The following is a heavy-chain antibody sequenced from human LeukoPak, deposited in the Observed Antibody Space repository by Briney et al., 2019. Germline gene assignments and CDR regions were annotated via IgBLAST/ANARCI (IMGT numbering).Heavy chain of an antibody. CDR2: IYTSGTI. D-gene: IGHD3-10*01. V-gene: IGHV4-4*07. CDR3: ARDSGTTGEVNFDL. Sequence: SETLSLTCTVSVGSISSYNWSWIRQPAGTALEWVWRIYTSGTITYNPSLKSRVTMSVDTSKNQFSVKVSSVTAADTAVYYCARDSGTTGEVNFDLWGQRTLVSVPS. CDR1: VGSISSYN. J-gene: IGHJ5*02.